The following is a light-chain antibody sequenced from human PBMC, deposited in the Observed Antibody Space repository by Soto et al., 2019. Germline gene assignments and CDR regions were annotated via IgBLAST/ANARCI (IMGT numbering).Light chain of an antibody. J-gene: IGLJ3*02. V-gene: IGLV2-14*03. CDR3: ASYTGTDTPWV. CDR1: ASDIGYYNF. Sequence: QSALTQPASVSGSLGQSITNSCTGAASDIGYYNFVSWYQQHPATAPKLIIYDVSHRPSGISFRFSGSKSGNTASLTISGLRAEDEAAYYCASYTGTDTPWVFGGGTKLTVL. CDR2: DVS.